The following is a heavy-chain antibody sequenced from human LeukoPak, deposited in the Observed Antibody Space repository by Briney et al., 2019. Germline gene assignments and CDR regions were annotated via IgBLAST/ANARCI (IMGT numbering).Heavy chain of an antibody. J-gene: IGHJ6*03. D-gene: IGHD1-26*01. Sequence: SVKVSCKASGGTFSSYAISWVRQAPGQGLEWMGGIIPIFGTANYAQKFQGRVTITTDESTSTAYMELSSLRSEDTAVYYCARDHSGSYLDYYMDVWGKGTTVTVSS. CDR3: ARDHSGSYLDYYMDV. CDR1: GGTFSSYA. V-gene: IGHV1-69*05. CDR2: IIPIFGTA.